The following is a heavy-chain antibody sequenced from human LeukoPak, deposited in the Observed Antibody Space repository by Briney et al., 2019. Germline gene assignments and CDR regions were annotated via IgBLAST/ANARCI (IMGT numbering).Heavy chain of an antibody. CDR1: GFTFSSYA. Sequence: GGSLRLSCAASGFTFSSYAMSWVRQAPGKGLEWVSGIRGSGGSTYYADSVKGRFTISRDNSKNTLYLQMNSLRAEDTAVYYCVHNGHYYDSSGYYFDYWGQGTLVTVYS. J-gene: IGHJ4*02. CDR2: IRGSGGST. D-gene: IGHD3-22*01. CDR3: VHNGHYYDSSGYYFDY. V-gene: IGHV3-23*01.